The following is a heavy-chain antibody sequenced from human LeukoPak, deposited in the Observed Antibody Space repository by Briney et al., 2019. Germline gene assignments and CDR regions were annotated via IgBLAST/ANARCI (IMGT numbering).Heavy chain of an antibody. CDR2: IYYSGSGST. CDR3: ARDRGGYSYGPDFDY. V-gene: IGHV4-59*01. CDR1: GGSFSGDF. D-gene: IGHD5-18*01. Sequence: SETLSLTCAVYGGSFSGDFWSWIRQSPGKGLEWIGYIYYSGSGSTNYNPSLKSRVTISVDTSKNQFSLKLSSVTAADTAVYYCARDRGGYSYGPDFDYWGQGTLVTVSS. J-gene: IGHJ4*02.